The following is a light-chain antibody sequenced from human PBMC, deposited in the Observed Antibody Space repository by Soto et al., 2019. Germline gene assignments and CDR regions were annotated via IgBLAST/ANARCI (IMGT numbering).Light chain of an antibody. CDR3: QQYGGSSWT. CDR2: GAS. V-gene: IGKV3-20*01. J-gene: IGKJ1*01. CDR1: QSVSSTY. Sequence: EIVLTQSPGTLSLSPGERATLSFSTSQSVSSTYLAWYQQKVGQAPRLLIYGASSRAIGIPDRFSGSGSGTEFTLTISRLEPEDFAVYYCQQYGGSSWTFGQGTKVDI.